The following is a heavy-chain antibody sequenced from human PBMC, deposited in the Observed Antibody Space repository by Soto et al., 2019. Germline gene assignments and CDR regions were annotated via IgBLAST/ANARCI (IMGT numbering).Heavy chain of an antibody. Sequence: XSVQVTFPGSGCTLTSYDSNWVRQAAGQGLEWMEWMNPNSGNTGYTHKFQGRVTMTRNTSISTAYMELSSLRSEDTAVYYRARGSTAEKRQRARIDPWGQGTLVTVSS. D-gene: IGHD2-21*02. CDR2: MNPNSGNT. CDR3: ARGSTAEKRQRARIDP. J-gene: IGHJ5*02. V-gene: IGHV1-8*01. CDR1: GCTLTSYD.